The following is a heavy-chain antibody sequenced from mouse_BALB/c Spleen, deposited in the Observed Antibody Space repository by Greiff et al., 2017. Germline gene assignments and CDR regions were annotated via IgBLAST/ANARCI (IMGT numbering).Heavy chain of an antibody. CDR2: IDTSDSYT. J-gene: IGHJ3*01. Sequence: QVQLQQPGAELVMPGASVKMSCKASGYTFTDYWMHWVKQRPGQGLEWIGAIDTSDSYTSYNQKFKGKATLTVDESSSTAYMQLSSLTSEDSAVYYCARWDPRGFAYWGQGTLVTVSA. D-gene: IGHD4-1*01. V-gene: IGHV1-69*01. CDR3: ARWDPRGFAY. CDR1: GYTFTDYW.